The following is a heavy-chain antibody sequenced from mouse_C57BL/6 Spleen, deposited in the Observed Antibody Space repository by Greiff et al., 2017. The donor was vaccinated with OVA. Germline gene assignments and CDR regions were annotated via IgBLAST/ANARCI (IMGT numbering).Heavy chain of an antibody. V-gene: IGHV1-61*01. CDR1: GYTFTSYW. CDR2: IYPSDSET. Sequence: QVQLQHPGAELVRPGSSVKLSCKASGYTFTSYWMDWVKQRPGQGLEWIGNIYPSDSETHYNQKFKDKATLTVDKSSSTAYMQLSSLTSEDSAVYYCARGTTVVATSFDYWGQGTTLTVSS. J-gene: IGHJ2*01. CDR3: ARGTTVVATSFDY. D-gene: IGHD1-1*01.